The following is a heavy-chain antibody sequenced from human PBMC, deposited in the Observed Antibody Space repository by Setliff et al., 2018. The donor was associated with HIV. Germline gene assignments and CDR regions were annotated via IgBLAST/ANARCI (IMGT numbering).Heavy chain of an antibody. Sequence: SETLSLTCTVSSDSIRFYYWTWIRQHPGKGLVWIGNVYYTGSTNYNPSLKSRITISIDTSKSQFSLKLTSVAAADTAVYYGARDSGGYNYGFAVGSFDYWGQGALVTVSS. CDR3: ARDSGGYNYGFAVGSFDY. V-gene: IGHV4-59*01. J-gene: IGHJ4*02. CDR2: VYYTGST. D-gene: IGHD5-18*01. CDR1: SDSIRFYY.